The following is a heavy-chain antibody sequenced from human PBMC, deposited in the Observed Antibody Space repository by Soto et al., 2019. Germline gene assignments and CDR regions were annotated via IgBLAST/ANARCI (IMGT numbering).Heavy chain of an antibody. V-gene: IGHV3-33*01. Sequence: QVQLVQSGGGVVQPGRSLRLSCAASGFIFISHGMHWVRQAPGKGLEWVAVIWYDGSNKYYGDSVKGRVTISRDNSSNTLYLHLDSLRVEDTAVYYCARWGDDRRRDYWCQGIMVTVSS. CDR2: IWYDGSNK. CDR3: ARWGDDRRRDY. J-gene: IGHJ4*02. D-gene: IGHD3-16*01. CDR1: GFIFISHG.